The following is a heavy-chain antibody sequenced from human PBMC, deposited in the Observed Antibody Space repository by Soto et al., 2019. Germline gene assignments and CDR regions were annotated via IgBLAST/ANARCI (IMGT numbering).Heavy chain of an antibody. V-gene: IGHV3-48*04. CDR2: ISSSSSTI. J-gene: IGHJ2*01. D-gene: IGHD1-26*01. Sequence: GGSLRLSCAASGFTFSSYSMNWVRQAPGKGLEWVSYISSSSSTIYYADSVKGRFTISRDNAKNSLYLQMNSLRAEDTAVYYCAGQDGTHTPKNWYFDLWGRGTLVTVSS. CDR1: GFTFSSYS. CDR3: AGQDGTHTPKNWYFDL.